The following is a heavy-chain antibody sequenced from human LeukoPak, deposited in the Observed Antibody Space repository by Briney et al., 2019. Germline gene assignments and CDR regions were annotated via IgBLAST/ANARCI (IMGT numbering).Heavy chain of an antibody. CDR2: ISTSSSYI. Sequence: GGSLRLSCAASGFTFSSYSMNWVRQAPGKGLEWVSSISTSSSYIYYADSVKGRFTISRDNAKNSLYLQMNSLRAEDTAVYYCAKDRGGYYYDSSGYYYWGQGTLVTVSS. D-gene: IGHD3-22*01. CDR1: GFTFSSYS. CDR3: AKDRGGYYYDSSGYYY. J-gene: IGHJ4*02. V-gene: IGHV3-21*04.